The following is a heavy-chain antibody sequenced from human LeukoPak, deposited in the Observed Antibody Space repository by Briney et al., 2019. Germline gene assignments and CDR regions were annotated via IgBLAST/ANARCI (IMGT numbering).Heavy chain of an antibody. CDR2: INSDGSDT. CDR1: GFTFSNLW. Sequence: GSLRLSCAASGFTFSNLWMHWVRQAPGKGLVWVSRINSDGSDTSYADSVKGRLTISRDNAKNTLYLQMNSLRAEDTAIYYCVGGYDPHYWGQGTLVTVSS. V-gene: IGHV3-74*01. D-gene: IGHD2-8*02. CDR3: VGGYDPHY. J-gene: IGHJ4*02.